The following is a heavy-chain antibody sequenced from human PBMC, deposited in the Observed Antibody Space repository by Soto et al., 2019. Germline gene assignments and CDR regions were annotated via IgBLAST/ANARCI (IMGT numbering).Heavy chain of an antibody. D-gene: IGHD3-10*01. J-gene: IGHJ4*02. V-gene: IGHV5-10-1*01. CDR1: GYSITSYW. CDR3: ERRHGSGSYIGY. Sequence: EVQLVQSGAEVKKPGESLRISCKGSGYSITSYWISWVRQMPGKGLEWMGRIDPSDSYTNYSQSFQGHVTISADKSISTAYLQWSSLKASDTAMYSCERRHGSGSYIGYWGQGTLVTVSS. CDR2: IDPSDSYT.